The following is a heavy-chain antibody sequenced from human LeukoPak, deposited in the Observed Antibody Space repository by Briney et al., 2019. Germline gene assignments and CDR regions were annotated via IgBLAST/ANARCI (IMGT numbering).Heavy chain of an antibody. D-gene: IGHD3-10*01. CDR1: GGSISSYY. Sequence: SETLSLTCTVSGGSISSYYWSWIRQPPGKGLEWIGYIYYSGSTNYNPSLKSRVTISVDTSKNQFSLKLSSVTAADTAVYYCARLHPYYYGSGSFNAEDYWGQGTLVTVSS. J-gene: IGHJ4*02. V-gene: IGHV4-59*01. CDR2: IYYSGST. CDR3: ARLHPYYYGSGSFNAEDY.